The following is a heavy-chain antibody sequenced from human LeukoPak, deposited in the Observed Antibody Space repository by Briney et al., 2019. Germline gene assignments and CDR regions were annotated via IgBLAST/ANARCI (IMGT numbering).Heavy chain of an antibody. CDR3: GGSREAYYYYGMDV. D-gene: IGHD1-26*01. CDR1: GGSISSYY. CDR2: IYYSGST. J-gene: IGHJ6*02. V-gene: IGHV4-59*01. Sequence: PSETLSLTCTVSGGSISSYYWSWIRQPPGKGLEWIGYIYYSGSTNYNPSLKSRVTISVDTSKNQFSLKLSSVTAADTAVYYCGGSREAYYYYGMDVWGQGTTVTISS.